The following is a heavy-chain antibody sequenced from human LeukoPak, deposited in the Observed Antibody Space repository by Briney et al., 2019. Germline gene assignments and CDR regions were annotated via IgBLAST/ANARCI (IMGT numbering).Heavy chain of an antibody. CDR1: GFTFSSYA. Sequence: GRSLRLSCAASGFTFSSYAMHWVRQAPGKGLEWVAVISYDGSTKYYADSVKGRFTISRDNSKNTLYLQMNSLRAEDTAVYYCARVGFGESPFDYWGQGTLVTVSS. CDR3: ARVGFGESPFDY. J-gene: IGHJ4*02. D-gene: IGHD3-10*01. V-gene: IGHV3-30*04. CDR2: ISYDGSTK.